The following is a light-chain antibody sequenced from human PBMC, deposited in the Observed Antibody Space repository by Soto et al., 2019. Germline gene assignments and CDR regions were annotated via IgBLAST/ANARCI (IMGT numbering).Light chain of an antibody. CDR3: SSYTSSSTVV. V-gene: IGLV2-14*01. CDR2: DVS. CDR1: SSDVGGYNY. Sequence: QSALTQPASVSGSPGQSITISCTGTSSDVGGYNYVSWYQQHPGKAPKLIIYDVSNRPSGVSNRFSGSKSGNTAPLTISGLQAEDEADYYCSSYTSSSTVVFGGGTKVTVL. J-gene: IGLJ2*01.